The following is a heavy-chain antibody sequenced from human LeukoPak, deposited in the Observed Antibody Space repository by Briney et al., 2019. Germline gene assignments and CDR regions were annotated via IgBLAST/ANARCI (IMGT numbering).Heavy chain of an antibody. J-gene: IGHJ3*02. Sequence: GASVKVSCKASGGTFSSYAISWVRQAPGQGLEWMGRIIPIFGTANYAQKFQGRVTITTDESTSTAYMELSSLRSEDTAVYYCARAYYYDSSGPFVIWAQGQWSPSLQ. CDR2: IIPIFGTA. D-gene: IGHD3-22*01. CDR1: GGTFSSYA. CDR3: ARAYYYDSSGPFVI. V-gene: IGHV1-69*05.